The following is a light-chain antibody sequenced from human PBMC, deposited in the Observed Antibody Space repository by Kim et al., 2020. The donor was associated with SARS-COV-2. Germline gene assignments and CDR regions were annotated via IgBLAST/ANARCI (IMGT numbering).Light chain of an antibody. CDR3: AVWDDSLKSVL. CDR2: NDN. V-gene: IGLV1-44*01. J-gene: IGLJ2*01. CDR1: SSNVGRDS. Sequence: ELTQPPSASGTPGQRVTISCSGSSSNVGRDSVEWYQQLPGTALKLVIYNDNRRPSGVPGRFSGSKSGTSASLAISGLQSEDEADYYCAVWDDSLKSVLFGGGTQLTVL.